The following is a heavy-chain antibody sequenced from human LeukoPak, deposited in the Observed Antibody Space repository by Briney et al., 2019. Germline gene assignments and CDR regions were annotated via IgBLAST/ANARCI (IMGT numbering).Heavy chain of an antibody. D-gene: IGHD6-19*01. CDR1: GFTFSSYG. CDR3: ARGQVGVAVAATIYWFDP. Sequence: GGSLRLSCAASGFTFSSYGMHWVRQAPGKGLEWVAVISYDGSNRYYADSVKGRFTISRDNSKSTLYLQMNSLRAEDTAVYYCARGQVGVAVAATIYWFDPWGQGTLVTVSS. J-gene: IGHJ5*02. CDR2: ISYDGSNR. V-gene: IGHV3-30*19.